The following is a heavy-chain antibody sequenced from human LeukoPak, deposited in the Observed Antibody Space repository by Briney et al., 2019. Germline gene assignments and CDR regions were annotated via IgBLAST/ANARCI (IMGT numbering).Heavy chain of an antibody. CDR2: IDPSDSYT. D-gene: IGHD6-13*01. Sequence: GESLKISCKGSGYSFTSYWISWVRQMPGKGLEWMGRIDPSDSYTNYSPSFQDHVTISTDKSISTAYLQWSSLKASDTAMFYCARMAQVAAAGTDFDYWGQGTLVTVSS. J-gene: IGHJ4*02. CDR1: GYSFTSYW. CDR3: ARMAQVAAAGTDFDY. V-gene: IGHV5-10-1*01.